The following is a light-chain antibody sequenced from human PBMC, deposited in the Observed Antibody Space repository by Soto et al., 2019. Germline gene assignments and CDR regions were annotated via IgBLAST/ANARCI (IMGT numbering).Light chain of an antibody. J-gene: IGLJ3*02. CDR2: GNS. V-gene: IGLV1-40*01. Sequence: QSVLTQPPSVSGAPGQRVTISCTGSSSNIGAGYDVHWYQQLPGTAPKLLIYGNSNRPSGVPDRFSGSKSGYTASLTISELQAEDEADYYCTSFTSSSTWVFGGGTKLTVL. CDR3: TSFTSSSTWV. CDR1: SSNIGAGYD.